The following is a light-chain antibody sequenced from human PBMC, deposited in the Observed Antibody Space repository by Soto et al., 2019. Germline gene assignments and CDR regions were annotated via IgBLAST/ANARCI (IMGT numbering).Light chain of an antibody. CDR2: LGS. J-gene: IGKJ4*01. V-gene: IGKV2-28*01. Sequence: DFVMTQSPLSLPVTPGEPASISCRSSRSLLHRNGYHYLEWYLQNPGQSPQLLLYLGSNRASGGPDSISGSGSGTDVTRKISRVEADDVGVYYGMQAIQIPLTFGGGTKVEIK. CDR1: RSLLHRNGYHY. CDR3: MQAIQIPLT.